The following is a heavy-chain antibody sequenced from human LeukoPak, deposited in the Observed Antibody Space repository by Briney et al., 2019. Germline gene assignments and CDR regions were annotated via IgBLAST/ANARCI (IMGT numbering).Heavy chain of an antibody. CDR2: ITSRSSTI. Sequence: GGSLRLSCAASGFTFSSYAMHWVRQAPGKGLEWLSYITSRSSTIYYAASVKGRFTISRDDAKNLLFLQMNSLRAEDTAVYYCASSKPSFDHWGQGTLVTVSS. J-gene: IGHJ4*02. V-gene: IGHV3-48*01. CDR3: ASSKPSFDH. CDR1: GFTFSSYA.